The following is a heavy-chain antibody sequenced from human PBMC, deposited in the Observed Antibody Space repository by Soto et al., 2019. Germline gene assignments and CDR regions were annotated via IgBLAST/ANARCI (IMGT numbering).Heavy chain of an antibody. CDR1: GGSFSGYY. J-gene: IGHJ5*02. CDR3: ARWAAAGARGVFDP. D-gene: IGHD6-13*01. CDR2: INHSGST. V-gene: IGHV4-34*01. Sequence: QVQLQQWGAGLLKPSETLSLTCAVYGGSFSGYYWSWIRQPPGKGLEWIGEINHSGSTNYNPSLKSRVTISVDTSKNQFSLKLSSVTAADTAVYYCARWAAAGARGVFDPWGQGTLVTVSS.